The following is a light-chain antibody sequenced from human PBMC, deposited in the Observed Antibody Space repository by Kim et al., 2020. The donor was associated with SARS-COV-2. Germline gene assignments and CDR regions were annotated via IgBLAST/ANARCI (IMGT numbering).Light chain of an antibody. CDR2: EDN. J-gene: IGLJ2*01. CDR3: QSYDSSIVV. Sequence: GKTVTISCTRSSGSIASNYVQWYQQRPGSAPTTVIYEDNQRPSGVPDRFSGSIDSSSNSASLIISGLKTEDEADYYCQSYDSSIVVFGGGTQLTVL. CDR1: SGSIASNY. V-gene: IGLV6-57*03.